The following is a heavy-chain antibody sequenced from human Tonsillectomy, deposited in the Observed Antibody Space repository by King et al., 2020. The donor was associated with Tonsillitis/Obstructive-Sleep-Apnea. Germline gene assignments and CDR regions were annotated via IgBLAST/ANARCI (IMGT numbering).Heavy chain of an antibody. CDR2: ISYDGGNK. V-gene: IGHV3-30*01. CDR3: ARDDPGASNGLDY. D-gene: IGHD4-11*01. J-gene: IGHJ4*02. Sequence: VQLVESGGGVAQPGRSLRLTCAASGFTFSSYALHWVRQAPGKGLEWVAVISYDGGNKYYADSVKGRFTISRDNSKNTLYLQMNSLRAEDTAVYYCARDDPGASNGLDYWGQGTLVTVSS. CDR1: GFTFSSYA.